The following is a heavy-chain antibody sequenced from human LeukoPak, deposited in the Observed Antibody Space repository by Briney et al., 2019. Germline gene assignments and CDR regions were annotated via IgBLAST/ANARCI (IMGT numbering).Heavy chain of an antibody. CDR2: ISSSSSYI. CDR1: GFTFSSYS. Sequence: PGGSLRLSCAASGFTFSSYSMNWVRQAPGKGLEWVSSISSSSSYIYYADSVKGRFTISRDNAKNSLYLQMNSLRAEDTAVYYCARDGSGWYLNYYMDVWGKGTTVTVSS. D-gene: IGHD6-19*01. J-gene: IGHJ6*03. CDR3: ARDGSGWYLNYYMDV. V-gene: IGHV3-21*01.